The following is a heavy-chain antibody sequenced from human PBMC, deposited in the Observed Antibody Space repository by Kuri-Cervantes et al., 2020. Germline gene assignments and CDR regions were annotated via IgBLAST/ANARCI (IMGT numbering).Heavy chain of an antibody. J-gene: IGHJ4*02. CDR1: GFSLSTSGVG. V-gene: IGHV2-5*02. CDR2: IYWDDDK. D-gene: IGHD6-13*01. CDR3: AHTRWGSSWYSGYFDY. Sequence: SGPTLVKPTQTLTLTCTFSGFSLSTSGVGVGWIRQPPGKALEWLALIYWDDDKRYSPSLKSRLTITKDTSKNQVVLTMTNMDPVDTATYNCAHTRWGSSWYSGYFDYWGQGTLVTVSS.